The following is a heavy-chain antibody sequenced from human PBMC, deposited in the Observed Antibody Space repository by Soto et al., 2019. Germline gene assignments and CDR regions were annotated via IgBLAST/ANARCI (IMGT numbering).Heavy chain of an antibody. J-gene: IGHJ4*02. Sequence: EVQLVESGGGLVQPGGSLRLSCAASGFTLSSYWMHWVRQVPGKGLVWVSRINSDRSSTTYADSVKGRFTISRDNAKNTLYLQMNSLRAEDTAVYYCAVAVAGPTAIGYWGQGTLVTVSS. CDR1: GFTLSSYW. CDR2: INSDRSST. CDR3: AVAVAGPTAIGY. V-gene: IGHV3-74*01. D-gene: IGHD6-19*01.